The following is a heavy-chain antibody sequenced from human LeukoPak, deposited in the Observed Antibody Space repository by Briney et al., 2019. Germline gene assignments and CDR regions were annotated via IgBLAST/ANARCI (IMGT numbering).Heavy chain of an antibody. D-gene: IGHD1-26*01. J-gene: IGHJ4*02. CDR2: ISGSGSDT. CDR1: GFTLSKYA. V-gene: IGHV3-23*01. CDR3: AKGREAYSGSYTPFDS. Sequence: PGGSLTLSCAASGFTLSKYAMNWVGQAPGKGLECVSTISGSGSDTYYADSVKGRFIISRDSSKNTLYLQMNSLRAEDTAIYYCAKGREAYSGSYTPFDSWGQGALVTVSS.